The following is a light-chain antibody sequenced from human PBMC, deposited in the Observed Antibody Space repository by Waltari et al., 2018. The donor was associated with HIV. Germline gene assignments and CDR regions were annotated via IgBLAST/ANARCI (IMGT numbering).Light chain of an antibody. Sequence: DIVMTQSPDSLAVSLGERATINCKSSQSVFYSSNNKNYFAWFQQKPRQPPKLLISWASTRESGVPERFSGSGSETDFTLTITSLQAEDVAIYYCQQYHTPPWTFGQGTRVEIK. CDR2: WAS. CDR3: QQYHTPPWT. V-gene: IGKV4-1*01. CDR1: QSVFYSSNNKNY. J-gene: IGKJ1*01.